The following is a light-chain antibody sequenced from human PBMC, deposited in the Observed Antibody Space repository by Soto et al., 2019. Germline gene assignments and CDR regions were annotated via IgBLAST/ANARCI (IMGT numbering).Light chain of an antibody. V-gene: IGKV3-15*01. J-gene: IGKJ1*01. CDR1: QSFSSD. CDR2: GAS. CDR3: QQYRT. Sequence: EILVTQSPATLSVSPGERVTLSCRASQSFSSDLAWYQQKPGQAPRLLIYGASTRATGIPARFSGSGSGTEFTLTISSLQSEDFAIYYCQQYRTFGQGTRVEIK.